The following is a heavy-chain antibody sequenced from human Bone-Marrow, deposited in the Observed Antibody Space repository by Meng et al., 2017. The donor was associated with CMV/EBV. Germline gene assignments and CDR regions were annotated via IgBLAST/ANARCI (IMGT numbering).Heavy chain of an antibody. V-gene: IGHV3-7*01. CDR2: IKQDGSEK. Sequence: GESLKISCAASGFTFSIYSMTWVRQAPGKGLEWVANIKQDGSEKYYVDSVKGRFTISRDNAKNSLYLQMNSLRAEDTAVYYCARDLRSGRGDSGSGWVYCGQGTLVAVSS. CDR1: GFTFSIYS. D-gene: IGHD1-26*01. J-gene: IGHJ4*02. CDR3: ARDLRSGRGDSGSGWVY.